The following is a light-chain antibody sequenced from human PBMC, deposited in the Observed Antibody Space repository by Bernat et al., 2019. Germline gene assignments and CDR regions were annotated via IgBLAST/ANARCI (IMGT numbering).Light chain of an antibody. J-gene: IGKJ1*01. CDR1: QGVNSN. CDR2: GAF. Sequence: EIVMTQSPATLSLSPGERATLSCRASQGVNSNLAWYQQKLDQAPRLLIFGAFSRATGIPARFGGSGSGTEFTLTISSLQSEDFAVYYCQQYDNWPLTFGQGTKVEFK. V-gene: IGKV3-15*01. CDR3: QQYDNWPLT.